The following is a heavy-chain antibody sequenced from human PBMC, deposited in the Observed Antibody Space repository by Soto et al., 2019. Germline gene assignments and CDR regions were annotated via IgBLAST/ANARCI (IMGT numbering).Heavy chain of an antibody. CDR3: ARDPGYYDSSGYSDC. CDR2: ISSRSSTI. V-gene: IGHV3-48*01. CDR1: GFTFSSYG. D-gene: IGHD3-22*01. J-gene: IGHJ4*02. Sequence: GGSLRLSFAASGFTFSSYGMDWVRRAPGKGLEWISYISSRSSTIYYVDSVRGRFTVSRDNAKNSLSLQMNSLRAEDTAVYYCARDPGYYDSSGYSDCWGQGTLVTVSS.